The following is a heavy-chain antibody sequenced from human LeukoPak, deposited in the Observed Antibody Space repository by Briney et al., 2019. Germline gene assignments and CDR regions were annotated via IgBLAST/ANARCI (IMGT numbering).Heavy chain of an antibody. CDR1: GGTFSSYA. CDR3: ARVLGYYDSSGYYHIDAFDI. Sequence: ASVKVSCKASGGTFSSYAISWVRQAPGQGLEWMGGIIPIFGTANYAQKFQGRVTITTDESTSTAYMELSSLRSEDTAVYYCARVLGYYDSSGYYHIDAFDIWGQGTMVTVSS. CDR2: IIPIFGTA. J-gene: IGHJ3*02. V-gene: IGHV1-69*05. D-gene: IGHD3-22*01.